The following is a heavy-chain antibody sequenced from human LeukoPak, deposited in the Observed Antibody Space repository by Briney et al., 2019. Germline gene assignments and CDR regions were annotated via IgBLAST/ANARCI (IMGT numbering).Heavy chain of an antibody. V-gene: IGHV1-18*01. CDR3: ARGGTDVYSNFDY. CDR2: ISAYNGNT. J-gene: IGHJ4*02. D-gene: IGHD2-21*01. Sequence: ASVNLSCKASGYTFTSYGCSWVRQAPGQGLEWMGWISAYNGNTDYAQKLQGRVTMTTDTSTGTAYMELRSLRSDDTAVYYCARGGTDVYSNFDYWGQGTLVTVSS. CDR1: GYTFTSYG.